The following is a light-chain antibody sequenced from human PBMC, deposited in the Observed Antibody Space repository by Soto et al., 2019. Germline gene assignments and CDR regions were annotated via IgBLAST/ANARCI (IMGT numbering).Light chain of an antibody. Sequence: QSVLTQPPSASGTPGQRVTISCSGSSXNIGRNTVNWYQQLPGTAPRLLTHSNYQRPSGVPDRFSGSKSGTSASLAISGLQSEDDGDYYCAAWDDSLNGYVLGTGTKVTVL. CDR3: AAWDDSLNGYV. CDR2: SNY. V-gene: IGLV1-44*01. CDR1: SXNIGRNT. J-gene: IGLJ1*01.